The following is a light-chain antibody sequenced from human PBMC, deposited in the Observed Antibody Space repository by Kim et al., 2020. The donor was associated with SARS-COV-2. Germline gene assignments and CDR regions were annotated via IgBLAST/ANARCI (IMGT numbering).Light chain of an antibody. Sequence: QSALTQPPSVSGSPGQSVTISCAGTSGDIGTYNRVSWYQQPPGTAPKLMIYEVTNRPSGVPDRFSGSKSGNTASLTISGLQAEDEADYFCSSYTSSRTYVFGAGPKVTVL. J-gene: IGLJ1*01. CDR2: EVT. V-gene: IGLV2-18*02. CDR1: SGDIGTYNR. CDR3: SSYTSSRTYV.